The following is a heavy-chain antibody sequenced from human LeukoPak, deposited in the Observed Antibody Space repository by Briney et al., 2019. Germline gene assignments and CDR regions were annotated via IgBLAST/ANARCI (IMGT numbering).Heavy chain of an antibody. J-gene: IGHJ4*02. CDR1: GGSISSGSYY. CDR2: IYTSGST. D-gene: IGHD3-22*01. CDR3: ARVAIYYYDSSGYYDY. Sequence: SETLSLTCTVSGGSISSGSYYWSWIRQPAGKGLEWIGRIYTSGSTNYNPSLKSRVTISVDTSKNQFSLKLSSVTAADTAVYYCARVAIYYYDSSGYYDYWGQGTLVTVSS. V-gene: IGHV4-61*02.